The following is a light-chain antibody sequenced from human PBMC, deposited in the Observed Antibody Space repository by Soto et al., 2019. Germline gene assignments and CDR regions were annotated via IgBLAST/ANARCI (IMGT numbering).Light chain of an antibody. J-gene: IGKJ1*01. CDR3: QHDNSHSEE. CDR1: QTISSW. V-gene: IGKV1-5*03. Sequence: DIQMTQAPANLSCSLPIRGTITYRASQTISSWLAWYQQKPGKAPKLLIYKASTLKSGVPSRFSGSGSGTEFTLTISSLQPDDFATYYCQHDNSHSEEFGQGTKVEI. CDR2: KAS.